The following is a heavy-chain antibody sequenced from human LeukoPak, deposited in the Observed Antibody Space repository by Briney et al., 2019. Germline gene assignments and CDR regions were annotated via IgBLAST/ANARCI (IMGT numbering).Heavy chain of an antibody. D-gene: IGHD2-15*01. CDR2: IYHSGNT. Sequence: SETLSLTCTVSGYCITSGYYWAWIRQSPGKGLEWIGSIYHSGNTYYNPSLKSRVIILVDTSKNQFSLQLGSVPPTDTAVYYCARAGYCSGVSCYSAVPGKYWGQGALVTVSS. V-gene: IGHV4-38-2*02. CDR3: ARAGYCSGVSCYSAVPGKY. CDR1: GYCITSGYY. J-gene: IGHJ4*02.